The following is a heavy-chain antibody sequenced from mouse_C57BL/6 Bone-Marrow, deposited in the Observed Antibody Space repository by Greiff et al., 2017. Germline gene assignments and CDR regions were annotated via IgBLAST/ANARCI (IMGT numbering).Heavy chain of an antibody. D-gene: IGHD2-1*01. CDR1: GYTFTSYW. CDR3: AHGNYFYWYFAV. Sequence: QVQLQQPGAELVKPGASVQLSCKASGYTFTSYWMHWVKQRPGRGLEWIGRIDPHSGGTKYNEKFKSKATLTVDKPSSTAYMQLSSLTSEDSAVYYGAHGNYFYWYFAVWGTGTTVTVSS. CDR2: IDPHSGGT. J-gene: IGHJ1*03. V-gene: IGHV1-72*01.